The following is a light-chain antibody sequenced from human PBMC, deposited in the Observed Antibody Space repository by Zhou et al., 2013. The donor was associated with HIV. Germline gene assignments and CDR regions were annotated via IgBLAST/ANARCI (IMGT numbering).Light chain of an antibody. Sequence: EIVLTQSPATLSLSPGERATLSCRASQSVSSYLAWYQQKPGQAPRLLIYDASNRATGIPARFSGSGSGTDFTLTISSLQSEDFAIYYCQQFTNWGTFGQGTKLEIK. J-gene: IGKJ2*01. CDR2: DAS. V-gene: IGKV3-11*01. CDR3: QQFTNWGT. CDR1: QSVSSY.